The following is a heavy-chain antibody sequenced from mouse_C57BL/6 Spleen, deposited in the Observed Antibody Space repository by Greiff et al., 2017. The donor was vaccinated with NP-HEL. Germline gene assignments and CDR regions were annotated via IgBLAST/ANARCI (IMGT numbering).Heavy chain of an antibody. CDR2: ISSGGDYI. J-gene: IGHJ2*01. CDR3: TRGQYDYDFDY. Sequence: EVKLEESGEGLVKPGGSLKLSCAASGFTFSSYAMSWVRQTPEKRLEWVAYISSGGDYIYYADTVKGRFTISRDNARNTLYLQMSSLKSEDTAMYYCTRGQYDYDFDYWGQGTTLTVSS. V-gene: IGHV5S21*01. CDR1: GFTFSSYA. D-gene: IGHD2-4*01.